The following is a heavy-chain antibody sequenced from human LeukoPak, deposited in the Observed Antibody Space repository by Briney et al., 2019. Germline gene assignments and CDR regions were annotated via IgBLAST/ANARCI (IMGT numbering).Heavy chain of an antibody. CDR1: GGTFSSYA. D-gene: IGHD4-17*01. Sequence: SVKVSCKASGGTFSSYAISWVRQAPGQGLEWMGGIIPIFGTANYAQKFQGRVTITADESTSTAYMELSSLRSEDTAVYYCARGGDYGPNDAFDIWGQGTMVTASS. CDR2: IIPIFGTA. CDR3: ARGGDYGPNDAFDI. J-gene: IGHJ3*02. V-gene: IGHV1-69*13.